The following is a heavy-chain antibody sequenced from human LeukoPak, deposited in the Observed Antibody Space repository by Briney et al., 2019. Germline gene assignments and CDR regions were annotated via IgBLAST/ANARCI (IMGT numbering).Heavy chain of an antibody. CDR3: ARSQQLVRRYFDY. CDR1: EGTFSSYT. Sequence: AVRDSCKASEGTFSSYTISWVRQAPGQGLEWMGGIIPIFGTANYAQKFQGRVTITADKSTSTAYMELSSLRSEDTAVYYCARSQQLVRRYFDYWGQGTLVTVSS. CDR2: IIPIFGTA. J-gene: IGHJ4*02. V-gene: IGHV1-69*06. D-gene: IGHD6-13*01.